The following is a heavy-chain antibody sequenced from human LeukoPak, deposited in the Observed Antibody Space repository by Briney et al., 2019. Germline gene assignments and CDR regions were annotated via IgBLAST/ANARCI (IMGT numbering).Heavy chain of an antibody. CDR2: IYSGGST. CDR1: GFTVSSNY. CDR3: ARNLLRAGQDYYGMDV. D-gene: IGHD6-19*01. Sequence: PGGSLRLSCAASGFTVSSNYMSWVRQAPGKELEWVSVIYSGGSTYYADSVKGRFTISRDNSKNTLYLQMNSLRAEDTAVYYCARNLLRAGQDYYGMDVWGQGTTVTVSS. J-gene: IGHJ6*02. V-gene: IGHV3-66*01.